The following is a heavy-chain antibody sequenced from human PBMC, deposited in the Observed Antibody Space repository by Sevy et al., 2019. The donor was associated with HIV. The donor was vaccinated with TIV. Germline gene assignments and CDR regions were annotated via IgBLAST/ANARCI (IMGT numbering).Heavy chain of an antibody. V-gene: IGHV3-74*01. D-gene: IGHD1-26*01. Sequence: GGSLRLSCAASGFTFSSYWMHWVRQAPGKGLVWVSRINSDGSSTSYADSVKGRFTISRDNAKNTLYLQMNSLRAEDTAVYYCARRGAPPNYYYSYLDVWGKGTTVTVSS. CDR2: INSDGSST. CDR1: GFTFSSYW. CDR3: ARRGAPPNYYYSYLDV. J-gene: IGHJ6*03.